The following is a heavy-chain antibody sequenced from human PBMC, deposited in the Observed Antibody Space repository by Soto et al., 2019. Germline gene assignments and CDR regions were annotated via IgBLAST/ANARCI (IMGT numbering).Heavy chain of an antibody. CDR3: AKEADISGYYPDY. V-gene: IGHV3-23*01. CDR1: GFTFSSYA. D-gene: IGHD3-22*01. CDR2: ISGSGGST. Sequence: GGSLRLSCAASGFTFSSYAMSWVRQAPGKGLEWVSVISGSGGSTHYADSVKGRSTTSRDNSKNTLHLQVNSLRGEDTAVYYCAKEADISGYYPDYWGQGTQVTVSS. J-gene: IGHJ4*02.